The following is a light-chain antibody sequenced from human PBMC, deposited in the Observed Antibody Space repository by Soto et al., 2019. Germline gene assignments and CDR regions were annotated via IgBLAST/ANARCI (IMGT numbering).Light chain of an antibody. CDR3: ATWDDSLNGHVV. CDR1: RSNIGSNT. Sequence: QSVLTQPPSESGTPGQRVTISCSGSRSNIGSNTVNWYQQLPGTAPKVLIYSNNQRPSGVPKRFSGSKSGTSASLAISGRQSEDEADYYCATWDDSLNGHVVFGGGTKLTVL. CDR2: SNN. V-gene: IGLV1-44*01. J-gene: IGLJ2*01.